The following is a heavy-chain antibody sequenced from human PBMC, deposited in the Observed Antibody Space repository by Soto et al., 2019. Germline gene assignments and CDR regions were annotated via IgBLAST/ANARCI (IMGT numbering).Heavy chain of an antibody. CDR1: GFTFSSYW. V-gene: IGHV3-74*01. D-gene: IGHD1-1*01. CDR3: ARDNSAGYFDL. CDR2: INNDGSRT. Sequence: PGGSLRLSCAASGFTFSSYWMYWVRQAPGKGLVWVSRINNDGSRTAYADSVKGRFTISRDNAKNSLYLQMNSLRDEDTAVYYCARDNSAGYFDLWGRGTLVTVSS. J-gene: IGHJ2*01.